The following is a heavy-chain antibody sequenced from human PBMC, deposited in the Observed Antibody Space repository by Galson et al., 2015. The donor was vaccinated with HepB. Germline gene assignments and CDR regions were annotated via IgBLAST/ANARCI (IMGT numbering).Heavy chain of an antibody. D-gene: IGHD4-23*01. Sequence: SVKVSCKASGYTFTSYAMHWVRQAPGQRLEWMGWINAGNGNTKYSQKFQGRVTITRDTSASTAYMELSSLRSEDTAVYYCADGGNTWGSLGYWGQGTLVTVSS. J-gene: IGHJ4*02. CDR1: GYTFTSYA. V-gene: IGHV1-3*01. CDR3: ADGGNTWGSLGY. CDR2: INAGNGNT.